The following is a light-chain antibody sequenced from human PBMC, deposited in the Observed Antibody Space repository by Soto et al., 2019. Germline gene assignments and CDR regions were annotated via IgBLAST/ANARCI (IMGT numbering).Light chain of an antibody. CDR3: TSYAGCVTWV. Sequence: QSALTQPPSASGSPGQSVTISCTGTSSDVGAYNYASWYQQYPGKAPKLMIYEVNKRSSGVPDRFSGSKSGKTASLTVSGRQPEAEADNHCTSYAGCVTWVFGVGTTLTVL. CDR2: EVN. V-gene: IGLV2-8*01. J-gene: IGLJ3*02. CDR1: SSDVGAYNY.